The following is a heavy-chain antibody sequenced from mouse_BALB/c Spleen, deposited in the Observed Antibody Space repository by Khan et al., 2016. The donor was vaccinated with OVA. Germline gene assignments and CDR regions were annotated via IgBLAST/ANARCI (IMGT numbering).Heavy chain of an antibody. J-gene: IGHJ2*01. CDR1: GYTFTSYW. V-gene: IGHV1S81*02. Sequence: VQLQQSGAELVKAGASVKMSCKASGYTFTSYWMHWVKQRLGQGLEWFAETNPTNGRTYYNEKFKSKATLTVDKSSSTAYMLLSGPTFDDSAVYYCARIKMILATYFDYWGKGTTLTVSS. CDR3: ARIKMILATYFDY. D-gene: IGHD1-1*01. CDR2: TNPTNGRT.